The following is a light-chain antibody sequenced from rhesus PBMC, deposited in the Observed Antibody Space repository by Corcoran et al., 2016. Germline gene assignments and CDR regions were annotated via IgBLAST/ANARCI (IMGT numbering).Light chain of an antibody. CDR2: KAS. V-gene: IGKV1-22*01. CDR1: QSISSW. CDR3: LQYSSSPFT. Sequence: DIQMTQSPSSLSAYVGDTVTITCRASQSISSWLDWYQQKTGKAPKLLIYKASSLQRGVPSRFSGSGSWTDFTLTISSLQPEDFATYYCLQYSSSPFTFGPGTKLDIK. J-gene: IGKJ3*01.